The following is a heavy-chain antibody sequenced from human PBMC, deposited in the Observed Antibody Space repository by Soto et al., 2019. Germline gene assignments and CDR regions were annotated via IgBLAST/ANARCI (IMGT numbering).Heavy chain of an antibody. CDR2: ISYSGTT. CDR1: GASIRSAHNY. Sequence: TLSLTSTEAGASIRSAHNYWSWIRQPPGEGLEWIGFISYSGTTSYSPSLKSRLAISLDTSKNQFSLSLTSVTAADTAVYYCARGRGYSYGLDPWGQGTLVTVS. CDR3: ARGRGYSYGLDP. V-gene: IGHV4-30-4*08. D-gene: IGHD5-12*01. J-gene: IGHJ5*02.